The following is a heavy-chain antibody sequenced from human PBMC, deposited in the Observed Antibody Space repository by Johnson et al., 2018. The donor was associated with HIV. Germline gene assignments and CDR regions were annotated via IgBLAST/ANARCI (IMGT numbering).Heavy chain of an antibody. J-gene: IGHJ3*02. D-gene: IGHD3-3*01. CDR1: GFTFSNAW. V-gene: IGHV3-15*01. Sequence: VQVVESGGGLVKPGGSLRLSCAASGFTFSNAWMSWVRQAPGKGLEWVGRITGKSDGGTPDYAAPVRGTFTISRDDSETTVYLQMNSLKTEDTAVYYCTTNFWSGFYPDTFDIWGQGTMVTVSS. CDR3: TTNFWSGFYPDTFDI. CDR2: ITGKSDGGTP.